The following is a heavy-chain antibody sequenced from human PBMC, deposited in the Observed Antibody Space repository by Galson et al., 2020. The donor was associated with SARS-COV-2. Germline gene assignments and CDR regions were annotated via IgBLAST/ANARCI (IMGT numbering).Heavy chain of an antibody. D-gene: IGHD6-19*01. V-gene: IGHV3-74*01. CDR2: INSDGSST. J-gene: IGHJ4*02. CDR1: GFTFSSYW. Sequence: SCAASGFTFSSYWMHWVRQAPGKGLVWVSRINSDGSSTSYADSVKGRFTISRDNAKNTLYLQMNSLRAEDTAVYYCASQLAVAGTHDYWGQGTLVTVSS. CDR3: ASQLAVAGTHDY.